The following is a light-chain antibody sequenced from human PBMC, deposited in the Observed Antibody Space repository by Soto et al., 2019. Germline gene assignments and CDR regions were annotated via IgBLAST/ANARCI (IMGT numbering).Light chain of an antibody. CDR2: GAS. J-gene: IGKJ3*01. CDR3: QQYDSWPPYT. CDR1: QGVNSN. V-gene: IGKV3-15*01. Sequence: ETVMTQSPVTLSVSPGERATLSCRASQGVNSNVAWYQQRPGQAPRLLIYGASTRATGIPARFSGSGSGTEFTLSISSLQSEDFAVYYGQQYDSWPPYTFGPGTKVDVK.